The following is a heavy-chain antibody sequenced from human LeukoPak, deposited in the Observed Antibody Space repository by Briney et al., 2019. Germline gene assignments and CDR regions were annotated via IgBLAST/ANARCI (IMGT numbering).Heavy chain of an antibody. CDR2: INHSGST. J-gene: IGHJ6*02. Sequence: PSETLSLTCAVYGGSFGGYYWSWIRQPPGKGLEWIGEINHSGSTNYNPSLKSRVTISVDTSKNQFSLKLSSVTAADTAVYYCARVGAVLLMGYGRVGYYGMDVWGQGTTVTVSS. CDR3: ARVGAVLLMGYGRVGYYGMDV. V-gene: IGHV4-34*01. D-gene: IGHD2-8*01. CDR1: GGSFGGYY.